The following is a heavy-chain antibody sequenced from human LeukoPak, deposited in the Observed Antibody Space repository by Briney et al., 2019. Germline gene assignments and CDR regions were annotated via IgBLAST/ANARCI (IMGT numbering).Heavy chain of an antibody. V-gene: IGHV3-7*01. CDR1: GFTFSSYW. Sequence: GGSLRLSCAASGFTFSSYWMSWVRQAPGKGLEWVANIKQDGSEKYYVDSVKGRFTISRDNAKDSLYLQMNSLRAEDTAVYYCARDEHQMEATHYYFDYWGQGTLVTVSS. J-gene: IGHJ4*02. D-gene: IGHD5-24*01. CDR2: IKQDGSEK. CDR3: ARDEHQMEATHYYFDY.